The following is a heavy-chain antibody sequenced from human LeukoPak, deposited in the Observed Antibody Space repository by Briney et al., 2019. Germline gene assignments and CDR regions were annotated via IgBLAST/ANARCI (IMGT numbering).Heavy chain of an antibody. V-gene: IGHV1-69*06. CDR1: GNSFNKYA. J-gene: IGHJ4*02. D-gene: IGHD3-10*01. Sequence: ASVEVSCKASGNSFNKYAITWVRQAPGQGLEWMGEFIPIFGTAKYAKKFQGRVTITADKSTSTAYMDLNSLRSEDTAVYYCTRGGFGELYHFDYWGQGTLVTVSS. CDR2: FIPIFGTA. CDR3: TRGGFGELYHFDY.